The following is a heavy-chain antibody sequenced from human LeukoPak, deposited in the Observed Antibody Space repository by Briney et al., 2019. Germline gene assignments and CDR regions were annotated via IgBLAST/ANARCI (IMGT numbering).Heavy chain of an antibody. CDR3: ACLTTADAFDI. V-gene: IGHV4-61*01. CDR2: IYDSGST. D-gene: IGHD3-22*01. CDR1: GGSISSSSYY. Sequence: PSETLSLTCTVSGGSISSSSYYWSWIRQPPGKGLEWIGYIYDSGSTNYNPSLKSRVTISVDTSKNQFSLKLSSVTAADTAVYYCACLTTADAFDIWGRGTMVTVSS. J-gene: IGHJ3*02.